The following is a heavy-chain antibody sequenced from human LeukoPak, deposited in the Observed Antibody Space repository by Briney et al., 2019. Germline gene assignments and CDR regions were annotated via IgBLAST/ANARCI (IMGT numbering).Heavy chain of an antibody. Sequence: LTGTSLRLSCVASGFTFTNYAMSWVRQAPGKGLEWVSAITGSDGTSHYADSVKGRFTISRDNSKNTLYLQVNSLRAEDTAAYYCAKWGDYDILTGYYVPDYWGQGTLVTVSS. J-gene: IGHJ4*02. CDR2: ITGSDGTS. CDR3: AKWGDYDILTGYYVPDY. V-gene: IGHV3-23*01. D-gene: IGHD3-9*01. CDR1: GFTFTNYA.